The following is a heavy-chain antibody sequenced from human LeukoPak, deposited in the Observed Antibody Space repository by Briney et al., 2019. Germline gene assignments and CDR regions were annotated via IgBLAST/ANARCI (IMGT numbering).Heavy chain of an antibody. J-gene: IGHJ4*02. V-gene: IGHV3-11*01. Sequence: GGSLRLSCVASGFTFSNYAMSWVRQAPGKGLEWVSYLSPSGTTTYYADSLKGRFTISRDNGKNSLYLQINNLRAEDTAVYYCARETTIRDCWGQGTLVTVSS. CDR1: GFTFSNYA. CDR2: LSPSGTTT. CDR3: ARETTIRDC. D-gene: IGHD1-1*01.